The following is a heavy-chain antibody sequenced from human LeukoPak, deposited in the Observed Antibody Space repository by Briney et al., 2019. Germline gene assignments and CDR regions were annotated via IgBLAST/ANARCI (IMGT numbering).Heavy chain of an antibody. CDR3: AKTYYYGSSGYYYLDY. D-gene: IGHD3-22*01. V-gene: IGHV3-53*01. CDR1: GFTVSSNY. Sequence: GGSLRLSCAASGFTVSSNYMSWVRQAPGKGLEWVSVIYSGGSTYYADSVKGRFTISRDNSKNTLYLQMNSLRAEDTAVYYCAKTYYYGSSGYYYLDYWGQGTLVTVSS. CDR2: IYSGGST. J-gene: IGHJ4*02.